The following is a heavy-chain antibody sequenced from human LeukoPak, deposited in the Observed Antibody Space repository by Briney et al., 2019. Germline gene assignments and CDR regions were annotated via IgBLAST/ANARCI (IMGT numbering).Heavy chain of an antibody. Sequence: GGSLRLSCTASGFTFSSFGMHWDRQAPGKGLEWVACICYDGSNENYADSVKGRFTISRDNLLYLQMNSLRAEDTAMYYCARARNNYDDSGYSALDHWGQGTLVTVSS. CDR1: GFTFSSFG. CDR2: ICYDGSNE. D-gene: IGHD3-22*01. CDR3: ARARNNYDDSGYSALDH. V-gene: IGHV3-33*01. J-gene: IGHJ4*02.